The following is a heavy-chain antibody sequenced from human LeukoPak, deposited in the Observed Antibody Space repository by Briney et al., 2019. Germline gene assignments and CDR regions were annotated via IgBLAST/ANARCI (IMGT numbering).Heavy chain of an antibody. CDR2: ISGSGGST. CDR3: ARGQPYDRSDLDY. V-gene: IGHV3-23*01. J-gene: IGHJ4*02. D-gene: IGHD3-22*01. Sequence: PGGSLRLSCGASGFTFSSYAMTWVRQAPGKGLEWVSGISGSGGSTYYADSVKGRFTISRDNSKNTLLLQMNSLRVEDTGVYYCARGQPYDRSDLDYWGQGTLVTVSS. CDR1: GFTFSSYA.